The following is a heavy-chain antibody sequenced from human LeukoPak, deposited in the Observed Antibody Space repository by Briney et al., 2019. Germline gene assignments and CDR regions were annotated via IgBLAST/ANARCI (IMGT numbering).Heavy chain of an antibody. CDR3: ARGGYHDSSGYYPLDY. V-gene: IGHV3-74*01. CDR2: ISSDGSSI. D-gene: IGHD3-22*01. CDR1: GFTFSTYW. J-gene: IGHJ4*02. Sequence: GGSLRLSCAASGFTFSTYWIHWVRQAPGKGLVWVSRISSDGSSISYADSVKGRFTISRDNAKNTLYLQMNSLRAEDTAVYYCARGGYHDSSGYYPLDYWGQGTLVTVSS.